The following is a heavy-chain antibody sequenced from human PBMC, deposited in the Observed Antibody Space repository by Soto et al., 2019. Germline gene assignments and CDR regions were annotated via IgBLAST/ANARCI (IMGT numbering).Heavy chain of an antibody. CDR2: ISGSGGST. Sequence: GGSLRLSCAASGFTFSSYAMSWVRQAPGKGLEWVSAISGSGGSTYYADSVKGRFTISRDNSKNTLYLQMNSLRAEDTAVYYCAKVLYYDNQRDYYYGMDVWGQGTTVTVSS. CDR1: GFTFSSYA. J-gene: IGHJ6*02. D-gene: IGHD3-3*01. CDR3: AKVLYYDNQRDYYYGMDV. V-gene: IGHV3-23*01.